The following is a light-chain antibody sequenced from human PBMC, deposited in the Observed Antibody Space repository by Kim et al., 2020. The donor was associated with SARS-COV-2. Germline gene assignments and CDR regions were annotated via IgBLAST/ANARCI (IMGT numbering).Light chain of an antibody. V-gene: IGLV8-61*01. Sequence: QTVVTQDPSFSVSPGGTVTLTCGLSSGSVSTGYYPSWYQQTPGQSPRTLIYSTNTRSPGVPDRFYGSILGNKAALTIMGAQADDESDYYCVLYMGSGISVFGGWTKVTVL. J-gene: IGLJ3*02. CDR3: VLYMGSGISV. CDR2: STN. CDR1: SGSVSTGYY.